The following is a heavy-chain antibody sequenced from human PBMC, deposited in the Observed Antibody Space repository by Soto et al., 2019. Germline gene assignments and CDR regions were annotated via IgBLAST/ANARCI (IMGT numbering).Heavy chain of an antibody. CDR1: GYTFTSYG. D-gene: IGHD3-22*01. CDR2: ISAYNGNT. V-gene: IGHV1-18*01. CDR3: ARTASRYDSSGYPDY. J-gene: IGHJ4*02. Sequence: GASVKVSCKASGYTFTSYGISWVRQAPGQGLEWMGWISAYNGNTNYAQKLQGRVTMTTDTSTSTAYMELRSPRSDDTAVYYCARTASRYDSSGYPDYWGQGTLVTVSS.